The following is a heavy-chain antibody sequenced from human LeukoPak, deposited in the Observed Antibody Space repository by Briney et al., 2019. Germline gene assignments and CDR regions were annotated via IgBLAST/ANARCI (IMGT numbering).Heavy chain of an antibody. CDR2: IFYSGST. D-gene: IGHD3/OR15-3a*01. CDR3: ARQTGSGLFILP. CDR1: GGSINNFY. V-gene: IGHV4-59*08. Sequence: SETLSLTCTVSGGSINNFYWSWARQPPGKGLEYIGNIFYSGSTKYNPSLKSRATISVDTSKNQFSLKLSSVTAADTAVYYCARQTGSGLFILPGGQGTLVTVSS. J-gene: IGHJ4*02.